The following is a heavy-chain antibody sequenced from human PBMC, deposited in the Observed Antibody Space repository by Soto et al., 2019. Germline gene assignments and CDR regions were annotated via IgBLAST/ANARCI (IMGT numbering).Heavy chain of an antibody. Sequence: GSLRLSCAASGFTFSSYAMHWVRQAPGKGLEWVAVISYDGSNKYYADSVKGRFTISRDNSKNTLYLQMNSLRAEDTAVYYCARSVAARYYYYYGMDVWGQGTTVTVSS. CDR3: ARSVAARYYYYYGMDV. D-gene: IGHD6-6*01. J-gene: IGHJ6*02. CDR2: ISYDGSNK. CDR1: GFTFSSYA. V-gene: IGHV3-30-3*01.